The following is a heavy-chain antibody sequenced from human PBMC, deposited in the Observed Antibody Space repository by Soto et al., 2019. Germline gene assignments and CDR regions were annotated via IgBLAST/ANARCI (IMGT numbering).Heavy chain of an antibody. J-gene: IGHJ4*02. Sequence: QVQLVQSGAEVKKPGASVKVSCKTSGYTFTNYGISWVRQAPGQGLEWMGWIRTDNGGTNYAQKLQDRVSMATDTSTTTGYMEVRSLTSDDTAVYYCARDRSNSDYWGQGHRVTVSS. CDR3: ARDRSNSDY. CDR2: IRTDNGGT. V-gene: IGHV1-18*01. D-gene: IGHD1-26*01. CDR1: GYTFTNYG.